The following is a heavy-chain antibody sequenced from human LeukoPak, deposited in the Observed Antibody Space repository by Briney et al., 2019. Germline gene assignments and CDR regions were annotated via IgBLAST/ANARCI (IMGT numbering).Heavy chain of an antibody. CDR1: GFTFSSYG. J-gene: IGHJ4*02. Sequence: GGSLRLSCAASGFTFSSYGMHWVRQAPGKGLEWVAVISYDGSNKYYADSVKGRFTISRDNSKNTLYLQMNSLRAEDTAVYYCARDLLEGDFSSVLDYCGQGTLVTVSS. D-gene: IGHD6-19*01. CDR2: ISYDGSNK. V-gene: IGHV3-30*03. CDR3: ARDLLEGDFSSVLDY.